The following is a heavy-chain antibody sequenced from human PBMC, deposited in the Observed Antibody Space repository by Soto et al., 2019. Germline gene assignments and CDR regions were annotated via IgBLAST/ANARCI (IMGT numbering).Heavy chain of an antibody. J-gene: IGHJ4*02. CDR3: ARAWYYGSGTPYCFDY. CDR2: IIPIHGIA. V-gene: IGHV1-69*02. Sequence: QVQLVQSGAEVKKPGSSVKVSCKASGGTFSSYTISWVRQAPGQGREWMGRIIPIHGIANYAQKFQGRVTITADKSTSTAYMELSSLRSEDTAVYYCARAWYYGSGTPYCFDYWGQGTLVTVSS. CDR1: GGTFSSYT. D-gene: IGHD3-10*01.